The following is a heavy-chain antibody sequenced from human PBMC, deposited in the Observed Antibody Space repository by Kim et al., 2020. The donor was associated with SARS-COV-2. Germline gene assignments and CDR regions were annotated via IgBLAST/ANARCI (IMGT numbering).Heavy chain of an antibody. V-gene: IGHV1-69*13. CDR1: GGTFSSYA. CDR3: ASANCRPYYYYGMDV. Sequence: SVKVSCKASGGTFSSYAISWVRQAPGQGLEWMGGIIPIFGTANYAQKFQGRVTITADESTSTAYMELSSLRSEDTAVYYCASANCRPYYYYGMDVWGQGTTVTVSS. J-gene: IGHJ6*02. CDR2: IIPIFGTA. D-gene: IGHD2-15*01.